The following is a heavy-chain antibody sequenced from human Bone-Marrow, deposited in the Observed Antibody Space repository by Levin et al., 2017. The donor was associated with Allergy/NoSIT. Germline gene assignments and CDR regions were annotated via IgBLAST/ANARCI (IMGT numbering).Heavy chain of an antibody. CDR2: IYSGGST. CDR1: GFTVSSNY. D-gene: IGHD2-15*01. J-gene: IGHJ3*02. CDR3: ARGLGAAHDAFDI. Sequence: GGSLRLSCAASGFTVSSNYMSWVRQAPGKGLEWVSVIYSGGSTYYADSVKGRFTISRDNSKNTLYLQMNSLGAEDTAVYDCARGLGAAHDAFDIWGQGTMVTVSS. V-gene: IGHV3-53*01.